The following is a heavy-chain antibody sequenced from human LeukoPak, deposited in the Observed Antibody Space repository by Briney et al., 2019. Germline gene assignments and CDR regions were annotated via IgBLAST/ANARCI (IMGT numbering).Heavy chain of an antibody. D-gene: IGHD3-3*01. J-gene: IGHJ6*02. Sequence: ASVKVSCKASGYTFTGYYMHWVRQAPGQGLEWMGWINPNSGGTNYAQKLQGRVTMTRDTSTSTVYMELSSLRSEDTAVYYCARGGYYDFWSGHETTYYGMDVWGQGTTVTVSS. V-gene: IGHV1-2*02. CDR1: GYTFTGYY. CDR3: ARGGYYDFWSGHETTYYGMDV. CDR2: INPNSGGT.